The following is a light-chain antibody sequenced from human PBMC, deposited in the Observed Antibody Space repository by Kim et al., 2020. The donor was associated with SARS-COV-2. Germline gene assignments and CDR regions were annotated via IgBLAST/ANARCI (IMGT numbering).Light chain of an antibody. Sequence: DIQMTQSPSSLSASVGDRVTITCRASQTISTYLNWYHQKPGKAPKVLIYATSNLQNGVPSRFSGSGSGTDFTLTISSLQPEDFAIYYCQQTYGTPTFGQGTKLEI. CDR3: QQTYGTPT. J-gene: IGKJ2*01. CDR1: QTISTY. CDR2: ATS. V-gene: IGKV1-39*01.